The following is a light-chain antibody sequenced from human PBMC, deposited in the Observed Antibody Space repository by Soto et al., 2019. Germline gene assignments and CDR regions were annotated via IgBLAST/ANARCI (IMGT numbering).Light chain of an antibody. V-gene: IGLV3-21*02. CDR2: DDR. CDR1: NIGSKR. J-gene: IGLJ2*01. Sequence: SYELTQPPSVSVAPGQTATITCGGTNIGSKRVHWYQKQPGQAPVVVVYDDRGRPSGIPERFSGSNSGHTATLTISRVEAGDEADYYCQVWNSADDHVLFGGGTKVTVL. CDR3: QVWNSADDHVL.